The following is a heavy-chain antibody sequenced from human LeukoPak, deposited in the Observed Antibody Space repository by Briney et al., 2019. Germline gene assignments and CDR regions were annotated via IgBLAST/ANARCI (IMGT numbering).Heavy chain of an antibody. J-gene: IGHJ6*03. V-gene: IGHV4-59*01. Sequence: SQTLSLTCTVSGCSISSFHWSWIRQPPGKGLEWIGYVYYTGSTNYNPSLKSRVTISVDTSQNQFSLKMNSVTAADTAVYYCTRDQYHFDRDYFNYYMDVWGKGTTVTVSS. CDR1: GCSISSFH. D-gene: IGHD3-22*01. CDR3: TRDQYHFDRDYFNYYMDV. CDR2: VYYTGST.